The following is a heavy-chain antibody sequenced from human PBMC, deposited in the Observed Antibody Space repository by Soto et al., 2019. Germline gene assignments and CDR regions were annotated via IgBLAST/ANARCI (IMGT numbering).Heavy chain of an antibody. CDR1: GGSISGYY. V-gene: IGHV4-59*01. D-gene: IGHD3-10*01. CDR2: IYYSGST. Sequence: SETLSLTCTVSGGSISGYYWSWIRQPPGKGLEWIGYIYYSGSTNYNPSLKSRVTISVDTSKNQFSLKLSSVTAADTAVYYCARXRRNYYGSGDYYYGMDVWGQGTTVTVSS. J-gene: IGHJ6*02. CDR3: ARXRRNYYGSGDYYYGMDV.